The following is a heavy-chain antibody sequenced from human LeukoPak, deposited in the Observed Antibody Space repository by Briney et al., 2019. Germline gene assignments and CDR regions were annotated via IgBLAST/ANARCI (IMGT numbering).Heavy chain of an antibody. J-gene: IGHJ3*02. CDR1: GFTFDDYG. Sequence: GGSLRLSCAASGFTFDDYGMSWVSQAPGKWLEWVSGINWNGGSTGYADSVKGRFTISRDNAKNSLYLQMNSLRAEDTALYYCARTQTPGVGANDAFDIWGQGTMVTVSS. V-gene: IGHV3-20*04. CDR3: ARTQTPGVGANDAFDI. D-gene: IGHD1-26*01. CDR2: INWNGGST.